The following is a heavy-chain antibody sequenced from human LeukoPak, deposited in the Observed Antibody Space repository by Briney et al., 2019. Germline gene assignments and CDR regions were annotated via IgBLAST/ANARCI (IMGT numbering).Heavy chain of an antibody. Sequence: GGSLRLSCAASGFTFSNYWMHWIRQAPGKGLVWVSRINSDGINTSYADSVKGRFTTSRDNAKNTLNLQMNSLRAEDTAVYYCARDLGQYYDTSDNWFDPWGQGTLVTVSS. CDR2: INSDGINT. CDR3: ARDLGQYYDTSDNWFDP. CDR1: GFTFSNYW. J-gene: IGHJ5*02. D-gene: IGHD3-22*01. V-gene: IGHV3-74*01.